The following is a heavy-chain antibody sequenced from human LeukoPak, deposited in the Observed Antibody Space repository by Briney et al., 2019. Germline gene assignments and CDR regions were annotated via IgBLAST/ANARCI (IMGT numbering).Heavy chain of an antibody. Sequence: SETLSLTCTVSGGSISTKNYYWGWIRQPPGKGLEWIGYSYYSGRTYYNPSLKSRITISVDTSKNQLSLKLSSVTAADTAVYYCARGDYGDYHDAFEIWGQGTVVTVSS. CDR3: ARGDYGDYHDAFEI. CDR1: GGSISTKNYY. D-gene: IGHD4-17*01. V-gene: IGHV4-39*07. CDR2: SYYSGRT. J-gene: IGHJ3*02.